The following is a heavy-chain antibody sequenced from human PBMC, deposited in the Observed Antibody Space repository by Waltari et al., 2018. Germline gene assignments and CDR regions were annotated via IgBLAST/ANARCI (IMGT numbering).Heavy chain of an antibody. CDR1: GFTFRGLW. Sequence: EVQLVESGGTLVQPGGSLRLYCAASGFTFRGLWMTWVRQAPGKGLEWVANIKADGSEQYYVDSVRGRFTISRDNAENSLYLQMNSLIADDTAVYYCARGSAYYVRVWDYWGQGTLVTVSS. J-gene: IGHJ4*02. V-gene: IGHV3-7*03. CDR2: IKADGSEQ. CDR3: ARGSAYYVRVWDY. D-gene: IGHD3-16*01.